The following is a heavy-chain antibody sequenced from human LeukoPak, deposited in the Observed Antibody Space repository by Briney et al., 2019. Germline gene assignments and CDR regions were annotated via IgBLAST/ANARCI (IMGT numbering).Heavy chain of an antibody. CDR1: GFTFSSYW. Sequence: GGSLRLSCAASGFTFSSYWMSWVRQAPGKGLEWVANIKQDGSEEYYVDSVKGRFTISRDNAKNSLYLQMNSLRAEDTAVYYCARDDWNAVYYYYYGMDVWGKGTTVTVSS. J-gene: IGHJ6*04. D-gene: IGHD1-1*01. CDR3: ARDDWNAVYYYYYGMDV. V-gene: IGHV3-7*03. CDR2: IKQDGSEE.